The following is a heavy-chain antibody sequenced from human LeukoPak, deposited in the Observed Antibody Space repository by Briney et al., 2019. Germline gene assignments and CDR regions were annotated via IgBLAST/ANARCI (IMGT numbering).Heavy chain of an antibody. D-gene: IGHD2-15*01. J-gene: IGHJ6*02. CDR3: ARAGGGGDYYYGMDV. CDR2: INWNGGST. Sequence: PGGSLRLSCAASGFIFDDYGMSWVCQAPGKGLEWVSGINWNGGSTGYADSVKGRFTISRDNAKNSLYLQMNSLRAEDTALYHCARAGGGGDYYYGMDVWGQGTTVTVSS. CDR1: GFIFDDYG. V-gene: IGHV3-20*01.